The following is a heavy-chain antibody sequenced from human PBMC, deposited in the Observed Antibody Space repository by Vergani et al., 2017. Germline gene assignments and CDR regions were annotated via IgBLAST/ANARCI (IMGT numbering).Heavy chain of an antibody. CDR2: INPSGGST. Sequence: QVQLVQSGAEVKKPGASVKVSCKASGYTFTSYYMHWVRQAPGQGLEWMGIINPSGGSTSYAQKFQGRVTMTRDTSTTTVYMELSSLRSEDTAVYDCARAGTDSIGWYNWFYPWGQGPLVSLSA. J-gene: IGHJ5*02. CDR1: GYTFTSYY. CDR3: ARAGTDSIGWYNWFYP. V-gene: IGHV1-46*01. D-gene: IGHD6-19*01.